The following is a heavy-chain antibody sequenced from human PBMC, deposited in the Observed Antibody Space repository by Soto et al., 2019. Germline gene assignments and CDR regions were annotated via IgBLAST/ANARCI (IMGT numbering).Heavy chain of an antibody. CDR2: IYYSGST. J-gene: IGHJ4*02. V-gene: IGHV4-61*01. D-gene: IGHD6-13*01. Sequence: PSETLSLTCTVSGGSVSSGSYYWSWIRQPPGKGLEWIGYIYYSGSTNYNPSLKSRVTISVDTSKNQFPLKLSSVTAADTAVYYCARGFSSWYYFDYWGQGTLVTVSS. CDR3: ARGFSSWYYFDY. CDR1: GGSVSSGSYY.